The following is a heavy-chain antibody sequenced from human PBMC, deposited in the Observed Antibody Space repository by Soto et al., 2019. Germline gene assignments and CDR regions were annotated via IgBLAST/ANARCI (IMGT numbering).Heavy chain of an antibody. CDR2: ISYDGSSK. CDR1: GFTFSSNA. Sequence: VQLVESGGGVVQPGSSLRLSCAASGFTFSSNAMHWVRQAPGKGLEWVAVISYDGSSKYYADSVKGRFTISRDNSKNTLYLQMNSLRAEDTAVYYCARYLEQWLAKESYWGQGTLVTVSS. J-gene: IGHJ4*02. D-gene: IGHD6-19*01. V-gene: IGHV3-30-3*01. CDR3: ARYLEQWLAKESY.